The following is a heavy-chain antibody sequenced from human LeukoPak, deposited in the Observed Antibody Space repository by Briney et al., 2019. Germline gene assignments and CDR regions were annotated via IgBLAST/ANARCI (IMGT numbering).Heavy chain of an antibody. V-gene: IGHV3-9*01. J-gene: IGHJ3*02. CDR3: AKDIGAVAGYAFDI. CDR2: ISWNSGSI. D-gene: IGHD6-19*01. Sequence: PGGSLRLSCAAASGFTFSNYGMHWVRQAPGKGLEWVSGISWNSGSIGYADSVKGRFTISRDNAKNSLYLQMNSLRAEDTALYYCAKDIGAVAGYAFDIWGQGTMVTVSS. CDR1: GFTFSNYG.